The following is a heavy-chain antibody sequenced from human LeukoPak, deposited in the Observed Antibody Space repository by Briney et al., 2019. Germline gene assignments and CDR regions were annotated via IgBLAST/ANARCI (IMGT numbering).Heavy chain of an antibody. V-gene: IGHV4-34*01. CDR3: ARGRSIYDFWSGGIYYFDY. D-gene: IGHD3-3*01. J-gene: IGHJ4*02. CDR1: DGSFSGYY. Sequence: SETLSLTCAVYDGSFSGYYWSWIRQPPGKGLEWIGEINHSGSTNYNPSLKSRVTISVDTSKNQFSLKLSSVTAADTAVYYCARGRSIYDFWSGGIYYFDYWGQGTLVTVSS. CDR2: INHSGST.